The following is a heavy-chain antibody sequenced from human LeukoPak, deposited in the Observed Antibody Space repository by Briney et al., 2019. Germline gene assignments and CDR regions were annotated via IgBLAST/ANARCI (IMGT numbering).Heavy chain of an antibody. Sequence: SETLSLTCTVSGGSISSSSYYWGWIRQPPGKGLEWIGSIYYSGSTYYNPSLKSRVTISVDTSKNQFSLKLSSVTAADTAVYYCARGHSVFNWFDPWGQGTLVTVSS. V-gene: IGHV4-39*07. D-gene: IGHD3-10*01. CDR3: ARGHSVFNWFDP. CDR2: IYYSGST. J-gene: IGHJ5*02. CDR1: GGSISSSSYY.